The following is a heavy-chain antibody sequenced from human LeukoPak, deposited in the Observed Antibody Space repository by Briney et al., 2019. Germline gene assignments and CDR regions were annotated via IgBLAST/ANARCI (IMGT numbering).Heavy chain of an antibody. CDR3: AREIAAAGIRYFDY. CDR1: GGSFSGYY. J-gene: IGHJ4*02. CDR2: INHSGST. D-gene: IGHD6-13*01. Sequence: SQTLSLTCAVYGGSFSGYYWRWIRQPPGKGLEWIGEINHSGSTNYNPSLKSRVTISVDTSKNQFSLKLSSVTAADTAVYYCAREIAAAGIRYFDYWGQGTLVTVSS. V-gene: IGHV4-34*01.